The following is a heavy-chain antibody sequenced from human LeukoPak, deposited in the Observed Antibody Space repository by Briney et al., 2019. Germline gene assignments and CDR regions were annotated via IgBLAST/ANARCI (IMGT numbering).Heavy chain of an antibody. J-gene: IGHJ4*02. V-gene: IGHV1-69*04. CDR2: IIPILDLT. CDR1: GGTFNNNA. Sequence: GSSVKVSCKASGGTFNNNAINWVRQAPGQGLEWMGRIIPILDLTNYAEKFQDRVTITADKSTNTAYMELSSLRSEDTAVCYCAGDRTGQYFDFWGQGTLLTVSS. D-gene: IGHD3/OR15-3a*01. CDR3: AGDRTGQYFDF.